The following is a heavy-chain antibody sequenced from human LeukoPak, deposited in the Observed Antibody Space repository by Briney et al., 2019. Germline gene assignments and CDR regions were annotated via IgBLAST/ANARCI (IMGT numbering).Heavy chain of an antibody. CDR3: ARNIAGIAAAGIDY. Sequence: PSETLSLTCTVSGASITSDYWSWIRQPPGKGLEWIGYIYYSGSTNYNPSLKSRVTISADTSKNQFSLKLSSVTAADTAVYYCARNIAGIAAAGIDYWGQGTLVTVSS. D-gene: IGHD6-13*01. CDR1: GASITSDY. J-gene: IGHJ4*02. CDR2: IYYSGST. V-gene: IGHV4-59*01.